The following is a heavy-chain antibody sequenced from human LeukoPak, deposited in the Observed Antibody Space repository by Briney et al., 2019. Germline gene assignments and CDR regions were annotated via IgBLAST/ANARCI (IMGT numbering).Heavy chain of an antibody. D-gene: IGHD6-13*01. Sequence: SETLSLTCAVYGGSFSGYYWSWIRQPPGKGLEWIGEINHSGSTNYNPSLKSRVTISVDTSKNQFSLKLSSVTAADTAVYYCARQIAAAGKRCYFDYWGQGTLVTVSS. CDR3: ARQIAAAGKRCYFDY. CDR1: GGSFSGYY. V-gene: IGHV4-34*01. CDR2: INHSGST. J-gene: IGHJ4*02.